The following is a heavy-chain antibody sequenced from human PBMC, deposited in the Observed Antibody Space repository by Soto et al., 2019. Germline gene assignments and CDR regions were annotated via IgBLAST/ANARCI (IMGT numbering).Heavy chain of an antibody. Sequence: ASVKVSCKAVGGTLSSYGISRVRQAPGQGLEWMGGIIPMFGTATHTQNFQGRLTITADESTSTAYMELSSLRSEDTAVYFCARSVGVTTLSYLDYWGQGTLVTVSS. CDR1: GGTLSSYG. CDR3: ARSVGVTTLSYLDY. J-gene: IGHJ4*02. D-gene: IGHD1-26*01. CDR2: IIPMFGTA. V-gene: IGHV1-69*13.